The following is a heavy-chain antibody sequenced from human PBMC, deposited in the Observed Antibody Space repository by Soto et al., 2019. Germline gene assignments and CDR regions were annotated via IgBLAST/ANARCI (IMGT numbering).Heavy chain of an antibody. D-gene: IGHD2-2*01. J-gene: IGHJ4*02. CDR3: AATVVVPAARRGQFDY. CDR2: IVVGSGNT. CDR1: GFTFTSSA. Sequence: QMQLVQSGPEVKKPGTSVKVSCTASGFTFTSSAVQWVRQARGQRLEWIGWIVVGSGNTNYAQKFQERVTITRDMSTSTAYMELSSLRSEDTAVYYCAATVVVPAARRGQFDYWGQGTLVTVSS. V-gene: IGHV1-58*01.